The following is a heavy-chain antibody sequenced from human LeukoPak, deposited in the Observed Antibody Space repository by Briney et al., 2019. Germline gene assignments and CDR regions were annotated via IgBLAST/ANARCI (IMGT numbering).Heavy chain of an antibody. J-gene: IGHJ4*02. D-gene: IGHD1-1*01. Sequence: GGSLRLSCAASGFTFSTYWMSWVRQAPGKGVGGVANIKQDGSEKYYADSLKGRFTSSRDNAKNSLYLQMNSLRAEDTAVYYCAGWNRSHWFDYWGQGTLVTVSS. CDR2: IKQDGSEK. V-gene: IGHV3-7*01. CDR1: GFTFSTYW. CDR3: AGWNRSHWFDY.